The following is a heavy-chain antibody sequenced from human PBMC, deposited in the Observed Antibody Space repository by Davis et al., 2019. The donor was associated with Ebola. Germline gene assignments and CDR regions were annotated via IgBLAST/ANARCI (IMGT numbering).Heavy chain of an antibody. CDR2: MNPNSGGT. CDR3: ARAKKGQQLADP. D-gene: IGHD6-13*01. V-gene: IGHV1-2*04. Sequence: AASVKVSCKASGGTFSSYAISWVRQAPGQGLEWLGWMNPNSGGTNYAQKFQGWVTMTRDTSISTAYMELSRLRSDDTAVYYCARAKKGQQLADPWGQGTLVTVSS. CDR1: GGTFSSYA. J-gene: IGHJ5*02.